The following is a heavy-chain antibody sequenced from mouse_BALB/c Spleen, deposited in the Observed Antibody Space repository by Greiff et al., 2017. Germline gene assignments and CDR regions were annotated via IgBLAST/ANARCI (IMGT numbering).Heavy chain of an antibody. CDR2: ISDGGSYT. CDR3: ARDRDGSSEGYYFDY. J-gene: IGHJ2*01. V-gene: IGHV5-4*02. CDR1: GFTFSDYY. Sequence: VQLVESGGGLVKPGGSLKLSCAASGFTFSDYYMYWVRQTPEKRLEWVATISDGGSYTYYPDSVKGRFTISRDNAKNNLYLQMSSLKSEDTAMYYCARDRDGSSEGYYFDYWGQGTTLTVSS. D-gene: IGHD1-1*01.